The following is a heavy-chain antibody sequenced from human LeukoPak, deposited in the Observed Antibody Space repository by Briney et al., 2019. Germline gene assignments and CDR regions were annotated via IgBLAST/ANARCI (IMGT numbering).Heavy chain of an antibody. V-gene: IGHV1-46*01. CDR3: ARERAVLDAFDI. CDR1: GYTFTSYY. D-gene: IGHD6-19*01. Sequence: GASVKVSCKASGYTFTSYYMHWVRQAPGQGLEWKGIINPSGGSTSYAQKFQGRVTMTRDTSTSTVYMELSSLRSEDTAVYYCARERAVLDAFDIWGQGTMVTVSS. J-gene: IGHJ3*02. CDR2: INPSGGST.